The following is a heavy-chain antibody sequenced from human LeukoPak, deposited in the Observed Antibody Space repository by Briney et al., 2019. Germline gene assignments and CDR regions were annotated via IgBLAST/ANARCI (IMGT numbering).Heavy chain of an antibody. J-gene: IGHJ5*02. CDR2: INPSGGST. D-gene: IGHD3-16*02. CDR1: GYTFTSYY. V-gene: IGHV1-46*01. Sequence: ASVKVSCKASGYTFTSYYMHWVRQAPGQGLEWMGIINPSGGSTSYAQKFQGRVTMTRDTSTSTVYMELSSLRSEDTAVYYCARMRTVPTGHYVWGSYRYLFDPWGQGTLVTVSS. CDR3: ARMRTVPTGHYVWGSYRYLFDP.